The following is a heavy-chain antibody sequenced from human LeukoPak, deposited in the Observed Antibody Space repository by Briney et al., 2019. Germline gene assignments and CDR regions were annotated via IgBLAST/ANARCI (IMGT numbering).Heavy chain of an antibody. CDR2: IYYSAST. J-gene: IGHJ5*02. Sequence: SETLSLTCTVSGGSFSSYYWSWIRQPPPEGLAWIGYIYYSASTNYNPSLKSRVTISLDTSKNQFSLKLSSVTAADTAVYYCVRAVGPVGGYDSPWGQGTLVTVSS. CDR1: GGSFSSYY. V-gene: IGHV4-59*01. D-gene: IGHD5-12*01. CDR3: VRAVGPVGGYDSP.